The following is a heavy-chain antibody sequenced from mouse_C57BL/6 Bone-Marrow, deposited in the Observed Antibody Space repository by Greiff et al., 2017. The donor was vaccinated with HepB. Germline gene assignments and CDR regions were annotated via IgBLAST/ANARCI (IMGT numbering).Heavy chain of an antibody. D-gene: IGHD1-1*01. V-gene: IGHV3-6*01. CDR2: ISYDGSN. Sequence: VQLKESGPGLVKPSQSLSLTCSVTGYSITSGYYWNWIRQFPGNKLEWMGYISYDGSNNYNPSLKNRISITRDTSKNQFFLKLNSVTTEDTATYYCARDLGYYGSSLYYFDYWGQGTTLTVSS. J-gene: IGHJ2*01. CDR3: ARDLGYYGSSLYYFDY. CDR1: GYSITSGYY.